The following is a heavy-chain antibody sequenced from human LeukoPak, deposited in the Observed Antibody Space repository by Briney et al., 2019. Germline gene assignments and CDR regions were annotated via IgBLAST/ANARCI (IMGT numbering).Heavy chain of an antibody. CDR1: GYSFTSYW. CDR3: ARLRSDSSGYSAFDY. D-gene: IGHD3-22*01. Sequence: PGGSLEISCKGSGYSFTSYWIGWVRQLPGKGLEWMGIFYPGDSDNRYSPSFQGQVTISADKSISTASLQWSSLKASDTAMYYCARLRSDSSGYSAFDYWGQGTLVTVSS. CDR2: FYPGDSDN. V-gene: IGHV5-51*01. J-gene: IGHJ4*02.